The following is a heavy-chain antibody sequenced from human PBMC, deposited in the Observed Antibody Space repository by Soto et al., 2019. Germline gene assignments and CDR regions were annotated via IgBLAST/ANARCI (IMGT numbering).Heavy chain of an antibody. V-gene: IGHV3-73*01. J-gene: IGHJ4*02. CDR3: TRLSEQPAVTTSYDY. CDR1: GFTFSASA. D-gene: IGHD4-17*01. Sequence: GGSLRLPCAASGFTFSASAIHWVRQASGQGLEWVGRIRSKTSSYATAYAASVNGRFIVSRDDSANMAYLQMNSLKTEDTAVYYCTRLSEQPAVTTSYDYWGQGTLVTVSS. CDR2: IRSKTSSYAT.